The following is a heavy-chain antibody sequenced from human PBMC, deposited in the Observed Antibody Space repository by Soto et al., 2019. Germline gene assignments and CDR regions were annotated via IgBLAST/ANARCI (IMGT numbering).Heavy chain of an antibody. CDR2: INEDGSQK. J-gene: IGHJ4*02. CDR1: GFTFIGYC. V-gene: IGHV3-7*03. D-gene: IGHD6-19*01. CDR3: AKCGWLDD. Sequence: GGSLRLSCAASGFTFIGYCMNWVRQAPGKGLEWVANINEDGSQKNYVDSVGGRFTISRDNAQNTLFLQMNSLRPEDTAVSYCAKCGWLDDWGPGTMVTVYS.